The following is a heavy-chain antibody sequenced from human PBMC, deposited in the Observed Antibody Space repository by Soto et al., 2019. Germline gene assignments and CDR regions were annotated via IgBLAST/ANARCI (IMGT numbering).Heavy chain of an antibody. CDR3: ARVGGSQSYYRVYYYGMDV. D-gene: IGHD3-10*01. V-gene: IGHV4-34*01. J-gene: IGHJ6*02. Sequence: SETLSLTCAVYGGSFSGYYWSWIRQPPGKGLEWIGEINHSGSTNYNPSLKSRVTISVDTSKNQFSLKLSSVTAADTAVYYCARVGGSQSYYRVYYYGMDVWRQGTTVTVSS. CDR2: INHSGST. CDR1: GGSFSGYY.